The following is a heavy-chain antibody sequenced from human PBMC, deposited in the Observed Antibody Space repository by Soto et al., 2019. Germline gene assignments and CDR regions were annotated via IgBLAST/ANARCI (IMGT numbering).Heavy chain of an antibody. CDR2: IYPGDSDT. Sequence: GESLKISCKGSGYMFSSYWIGWVRQMPGKGLEWLGSIYPGDSDTRYNPSFEGQVTMSTDKSITTAFLQWSSLKASDTALYYCARASSGWPEAYDYWGQGTQVTVSS. CDR1: GYMFSSYW. J-gene: IGHJ4*02. D-gene: IGHD3-22*01. CDR3: ARASSGWPEAYDY. V-gene: IGHV5-51*01.